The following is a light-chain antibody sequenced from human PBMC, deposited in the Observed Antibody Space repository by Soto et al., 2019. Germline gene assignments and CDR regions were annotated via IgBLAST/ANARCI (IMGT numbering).Light chain of an antibody. Sequence: QSALTQPASVSGSPGQSITIFCTGTSSDVGAYNSVSWYQQHPGKVPKLIIYDVSTRPSGVSYRFSGSKSCNTASLTISGLQAEDDADYYCTSYTSSVTYVFGGGTKVTVL. J-gene: IGLJ1*01. CDR1: SSDVGAYNS. CDR2: DVS. V-gene: IGLV2-14*01. CDR3: TSYTSSVTYV.